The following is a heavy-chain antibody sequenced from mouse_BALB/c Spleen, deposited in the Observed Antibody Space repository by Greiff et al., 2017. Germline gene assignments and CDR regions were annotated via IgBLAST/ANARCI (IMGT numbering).Heavy chain of an antibody. CDR2: IWGGGST. D-gene: IGHD2-2*01. CDR1: GFSLSRYS. CDR3: ASAYGYDVGFAY. V-gene: IGHV2-6-4*01. J-gene: IGHJ3*01. Sequence: VKLVESGPGLVAPSQSLSITCTVSGFSLSRYSVHWVRQPPGKGLEWLGMIWGGGSTDYNSALKSRLSISKDNSKSQVFLKMNSLQTDDTAMYYCASAYGYDVGFAYWGQGTLVTVSA.